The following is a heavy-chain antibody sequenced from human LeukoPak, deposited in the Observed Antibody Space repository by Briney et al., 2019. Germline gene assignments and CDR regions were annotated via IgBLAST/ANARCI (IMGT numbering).Heavy chain of an antibody. V-gene: IGHV4-59*01. D-gene: IGHD6-13*01. CDR2: IYYSGST. Sequence: GSLRLSCAASGFTFSSYWMSWIRQPPGKGLEWIGYIYYSGSTNYNPSLKSRVTISVDTSKNQFSLKLSSVTAADTAVYYCARDGFYSSSLFGYWGQGTLVTVSS. CDR1: GFTFSSYW. CDR3: ARDGFYSSSLFGY. J-gene: IGHJ4*02.